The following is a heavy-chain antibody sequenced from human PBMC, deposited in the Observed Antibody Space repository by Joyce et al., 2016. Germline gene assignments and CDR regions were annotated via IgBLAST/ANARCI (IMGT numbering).Heavy chain of an antibody. CDR2: MTPNSGDT. Sequence: QVQLVQSGTEVKKPGASVKVSCRTSGYTFTSYDINWVRHPTGQGLEWMGWMTPNSGDTGYAQKFQGRITITRDTSISTAYMELSSLTSEDSAVYYCARNKYGTGTFENWGQGTVVTVSS. J-gene: IGHJ4*02. V-gene: IGHV1-8*03. CDR3: ARNKYGTGTFEN. CDR1: GYTFTSYD. D-gene: IGHD3-10*01.